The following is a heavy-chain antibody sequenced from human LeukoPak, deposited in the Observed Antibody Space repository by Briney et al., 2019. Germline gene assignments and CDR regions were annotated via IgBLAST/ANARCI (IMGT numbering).Heavy chain of an antibody. CDR3: AKDHDMDPYYFDY. CDR1: GLTFSTYG. Sequence: GGSLRLSCATSGLTFSTYGMHWVRQAPGKGLEWVAFIRYDGSNKYYADSVKGRFTISRDNSKNTLYLQMNSLRAEDTAVYYCAKDHDMDPYYFDYWGQGTLVTVSS. D-gene: IGHD3-9*01. V-gene: IGHV3-30*02. J-gene: IGHJ4*02. CDR2: IRYDGSNK.